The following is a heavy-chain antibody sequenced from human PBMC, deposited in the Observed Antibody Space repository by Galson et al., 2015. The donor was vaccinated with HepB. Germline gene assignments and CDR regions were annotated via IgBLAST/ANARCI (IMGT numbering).Heavy chain of an antibody. D-gene: IGHD2-15*01. J-gene: IGHJ4*02. CDR3: ARGISGGVDSFYFDY. CDR1: GFTFSSYG. V-gene: IGHV3-33*08. CDR2: IWYDGSNK. Sequence: SLRLSCAASGFTFSSYGMHWVRQAPGKGLEWVTLIWYDGSNKYHSDSVKGRLTISRDNSKNTLYLQMSSLRVEDTAVYYCARGISGGVDSFYFDYWGQGALVTVSS.